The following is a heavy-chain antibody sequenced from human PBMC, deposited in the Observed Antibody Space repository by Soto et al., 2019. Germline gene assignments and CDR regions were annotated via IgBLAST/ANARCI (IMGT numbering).Heavy chain of an antibody. Sequence: GGSLRLSCAASGFTFSSYGMHWVRQAPGKGLEWVAVISYDGSNKYYADSVKGRFTISRDNSKNTLYLQMNSLRAEDTAVYYCAKSYYYDSSGSIMDVWGQGTTVTVSS. D-gene: IGHD3-22*01. CDR1: GFTFSSYG. V-gene: IGHV3-30*18. J-gene: IGHJ6*02. CDR3: AKSYYYDSSGSIMDV. CDR2: ISYDGSNK.